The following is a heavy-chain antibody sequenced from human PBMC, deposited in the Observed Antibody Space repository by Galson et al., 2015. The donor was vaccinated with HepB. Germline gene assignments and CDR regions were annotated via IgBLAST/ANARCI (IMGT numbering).Heavy chain of an antibody. Sequence: SLRLSCAASGFTFNSYAMTWVRQAPGKGLEWVAAIGGGGSTSYAESVKRRFTISRHNSKNTVFLQMSSLRAEDTAIYYCAKGAYMSSYSLYGMDAWGQGTTVIVSS. CDR3: AKGAYMSSYSLYGMDA. V-gene: IGHV3-23*01. CDR2: IGGGGST. CDR1: GFTFNSYA. D-gene: IGHD6-6*01. J-gene: IGHJ6*02.